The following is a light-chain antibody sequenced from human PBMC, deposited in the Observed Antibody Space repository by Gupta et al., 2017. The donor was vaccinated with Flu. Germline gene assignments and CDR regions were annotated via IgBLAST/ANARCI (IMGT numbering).Light chain of an antibody. J-gene: IGLJ3*02. V-gene: IGLV2-14*01. CDR1: SSDVGDYNR. CDR3: SSYTRSTASIIAWV. Sequence: QSALTQPASVSGSPGQSITISCTGTSSDVGDYNRVSWYQQHPGKAPKVIIYEVSNRPSGVSNRFSGSKSSNTASLTISGLQADDEADYYCSSYTRSTASIIAWVFGGGTKVTVL. CDR2: EVS.